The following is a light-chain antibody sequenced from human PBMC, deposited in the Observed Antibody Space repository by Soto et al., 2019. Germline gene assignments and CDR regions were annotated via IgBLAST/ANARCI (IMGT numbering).Light chain of an antibody. CDR3: QQRSNWPQIT. CDR2: DAS. J-gene: IGKJ4*01. Sequence: EIVLTQSPATLSLSPGERATLSCRASQSVSSYLAWYQQKPGQAPRLLIHDASTRATGIPARFSGSGSGTDFTLTISSLEPEDFAVYYCQQRSNWPQITFGGGTKVEIK. CDR1: QSVSSY. V-gene: IGKV3-11*01.